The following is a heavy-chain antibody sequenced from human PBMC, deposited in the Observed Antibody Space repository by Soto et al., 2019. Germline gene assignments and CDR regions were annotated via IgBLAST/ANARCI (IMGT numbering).Heavy chain of an antibody. V-gene: IGHV4-34*01. Sequence: QVQLQQWGAGLLKPSETLSLTCAVYGGSFSGYYWSWIRQPPGKGLEWIGEINHSGSTNYNPSLKYRVTLSVDTSKNQLSLTLSSVTAADTAVYYCARGVGGYSYGGFDPWGQGTLVTVSS. CDR1: GGSFSGYY. CDR2: INHSGST. J-gene: IGHJ5*02. CDR3: ARGVGGYSYGGFDP. D-gene: IGHD5-18*01.